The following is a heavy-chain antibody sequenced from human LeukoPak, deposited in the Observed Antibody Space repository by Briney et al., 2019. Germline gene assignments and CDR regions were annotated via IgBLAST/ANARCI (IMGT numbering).Heavy chain of an antibody. CDR3: ARGGEGYSSGWYDY. Sequence: GGSLRLSCAASGFTFSSYAMHWVRQAPGKGLGWVAVISYDGSNKYYADSVKGRFTIARDNSNNTLYLQMNSLRAEDTAVYYCARGGEGYSSGWYDYWGQGTLVTVSS. D-gene: IGHD6-19*01. CDR2: ISYDGSNK. V-gene: IGHV3-30*04. CDR1: GFTFSSYA. J-gene: IGHJ4*02.